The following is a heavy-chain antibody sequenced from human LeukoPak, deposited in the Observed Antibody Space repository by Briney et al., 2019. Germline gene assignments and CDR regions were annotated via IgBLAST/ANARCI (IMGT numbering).Heavy chain of an antibody. CDR1: GYTFTSYY. Sequence: GASVKVSCKASGYTFTSYYMHWVRQAPGQGLEWMGIINPSGGTTNYAQQFQGRVTMTEDTSTDTAYMELSSLRSEDTAVYYCATVHHSSSWYKLYYYMDVWGKGTTVTVSS. CDR3: ATVHHSSSWYKLYYYMDV. CDR2: INPSGGTT. V-gene: IGHV1-46*01. J-gene: IGHJ6*03. D-gene: IGHD6-13*01.